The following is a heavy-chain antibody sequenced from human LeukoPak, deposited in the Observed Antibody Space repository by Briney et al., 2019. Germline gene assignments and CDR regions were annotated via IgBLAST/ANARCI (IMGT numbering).Heavy chain of an antibody. Sequence: SETLSLTCTVSGGSISSYYWSWIRQPPGKGLEWIGYIYYSGSTNYNPSLKSRLTISVDTSKNQFSLRLSSVTAADTAVYYCARTPLSPDGYCSGGSCSSSAYFDFWGQGTLVTVSS. CDR3: ARTPLSPDGYCSGGSCSSSAYFDF. V-gene: IGHV4-59*01. J-gene: IGHJ4*02. D-gene: IGHD2-15*01. CDR2: IYYSGST. CDR1: GGSISSYY.